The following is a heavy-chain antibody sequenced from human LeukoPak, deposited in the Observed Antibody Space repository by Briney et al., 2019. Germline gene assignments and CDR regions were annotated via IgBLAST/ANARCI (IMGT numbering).Heavy chain of an antibody. D-gene: IGHD2-2*01. Sequence: ASVKVSCKAPGYTFTSYDINWVRQATGQGLEWMGWMNPNSGNTGYAQKFQGRVTMTRNTSISTAYMELSSLRSEDTAVYYCARARVRGNWFDPWGQGTLVTVSS. CDR1: GYTFTSYD. CDR3: ARARVRGNWFDP. J-gene: IGHJ5*02. V-gene: IGHV1-8*01. CDR2: MNPNSGNT.